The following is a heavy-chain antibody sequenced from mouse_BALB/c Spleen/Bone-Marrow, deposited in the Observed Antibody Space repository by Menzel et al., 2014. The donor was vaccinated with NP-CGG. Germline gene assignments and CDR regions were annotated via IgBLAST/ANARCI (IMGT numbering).Heavy chain of an antibody. V-gene: IGHV1S135*01. J-gene: IGHJ2*01. CDR3: ARNWDVDY. CDR1: GYSFTTYY. CDR2: IDPFNGAT. D-gene: IGHD4-1*01. Sequence: EVNLVESGPELMKPGASVKISCKASGYSFTTYYMHWVKQSHGKSLEWIGYIDPFNGATSYNQKFKGKATLTVDKSSSTAYMHLSSLASEDSAVYYCARNWDVDYWGQGTTLTVSS.